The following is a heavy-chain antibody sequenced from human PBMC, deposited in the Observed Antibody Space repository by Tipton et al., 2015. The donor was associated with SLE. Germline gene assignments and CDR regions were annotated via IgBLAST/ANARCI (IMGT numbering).Heavy chain of an antibody. CDR2: IHYSWNT. CDR1: GGSISSSNSY. CDR3: ARRDGYSYFDY. J-gene: IGHJ4*02. D-gene: IGHD5-24*01. Sequence: TLSLTCSVSGGSISSSNSYWGWIRQPPGKGLEWIGSIHYSWNTNYNPSLKSRVTISVDTSKNQFSLKLSSVTAADTAVYYCARRDGYSYFDYWGQGTLVTVSS. V-gene: IGHV4-39*07.